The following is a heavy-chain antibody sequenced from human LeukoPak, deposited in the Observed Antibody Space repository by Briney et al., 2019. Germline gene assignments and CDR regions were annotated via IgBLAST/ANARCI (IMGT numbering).Heavy chain of an antibody. D-gene: IGHD6-19*01. J-gene: IGHJ4*02. CDR3: ARPGGIYGWYYFDY. V-gene: IGHV4-39*01. CDR1: GGSISRYY. Sequence: SETLSLTCTVSGGSISRYYWSWIRQPPGKGLEWIGSMCYSGSTYYNPSLKSRVTISVDTSKNQFSLKLSSVTAADTAVYYCARPGGIYGWYYFDYWGQATLVSVRS. CDR2: MCYSGST.